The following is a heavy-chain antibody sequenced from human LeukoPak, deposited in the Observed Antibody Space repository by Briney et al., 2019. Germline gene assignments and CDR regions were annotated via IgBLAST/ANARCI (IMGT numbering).Heavy chain of an antibody. Sequence: PGRSLRLSCAASGFTFDDYAMHWVRQAPGKGLEWVSGISWNSGSIGYADSVKGRFTISRDNAKNSLYLQMNSLRAEDTAVYYCARAMVRGAYDAFDIWGQGTMVTVSS. CDR2: ISWNSGSI. CDR3: ARAMVRGAYDAFDI. CDR1: GFTFDDYA. V-gene: IGHV3-9*01. D-gene: IGHD3-10*01. J-gene: IGHJ3*02.